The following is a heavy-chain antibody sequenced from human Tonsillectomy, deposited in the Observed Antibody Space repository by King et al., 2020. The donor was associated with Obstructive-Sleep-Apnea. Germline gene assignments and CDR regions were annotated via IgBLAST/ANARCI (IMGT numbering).Heavy chain of an antibody. V-gene: IGHV3-33*01. CDR3: ARAGNYGSGTYKNYYFYGMDV. Sequence: QVKLVESGGGVVQPGRSLRLSCAASGFTFSSYGMHWVRQAPGKGLEWVAVIWYDGSNKYYADSVKGRFTISRDNSKNTLYLQMNSLRAEDTAVYYCARAGNYGSGTYKNYYFYGMDVWGQGTTVTVSS. J-gene: IGHJ6*02. CDR1: GFTFSSYG. D-gene: IGHD3-10*01. CDR2: IWYDGSNK.